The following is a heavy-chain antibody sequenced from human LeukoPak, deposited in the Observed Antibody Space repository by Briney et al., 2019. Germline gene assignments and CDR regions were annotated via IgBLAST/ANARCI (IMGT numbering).Heavy chain of an antibody. D-gene: IGHD3-10*01. CDR1: GFTFDDYT. Sequence: GGSLRLSCAASGFTFDDYTMHWVRQAPGKGLEWVSLISWSGGSTYYADSVKGRFTISRDNSKNSLYLQMNSLRTEDTALYYCAKDKFSGGSGSYYSGYFDDWGQGTLVTVPS. J-gene: IGHJ4*02. V-gene: IGHV3-43*01. CDR2: ISWSGGST. CDR3: AKDKFSGGSGSYYSGYFDD.